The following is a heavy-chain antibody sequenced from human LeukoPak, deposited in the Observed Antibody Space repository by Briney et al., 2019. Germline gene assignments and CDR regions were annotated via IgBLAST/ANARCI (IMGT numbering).Heavy chain of an antibody. CDR2: ISGSGGST. Sequence: GGSLRLSCAASGFTFSSYGMSWVRQAPGKGLEWVSAISGSGGSTYYADSVKGRFTISRDNSKNTLYLQMNSLRAEDTAVYYCAKYRRIVGAFFDYWGQGTLVTVSS. V-gene: IGHV3-23*01. D-gene: IGHD1-26*01. CDR1: GFTFSSYG. CDR3: AKYRRIVGAFFDY. J-gene: IGHJ4*02.